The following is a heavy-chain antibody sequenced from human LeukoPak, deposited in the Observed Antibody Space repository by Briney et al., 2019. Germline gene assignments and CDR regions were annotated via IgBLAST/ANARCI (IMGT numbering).Heavy chain of an antibody. Sequence: PGGSLRLSCAASGLTFSSYSMNWVRQAPGEGLEWVSYISNTGSTIYYADSVSGRFTISRDNAKNSLYLQMNSLRAEDTAVYYCARGPYTSSNYFDYWGQGTLVTVSS. V-gene: IGHV3-48*01. CDR3: ARGPYTSSNYFDY. CDR2: ISNTGSTI. D-gene: IGHD6-6*01. J-gene: IGHJ4*02. CDR1: GLTFSSYS.